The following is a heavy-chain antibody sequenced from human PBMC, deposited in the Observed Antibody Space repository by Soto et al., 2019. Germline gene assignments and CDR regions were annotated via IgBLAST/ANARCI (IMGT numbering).Heavy chain of an antibody. CDR3: TTYGGDTGRFDY. D-gene: IGHD4-17*01. V-gene: IGHV4-39*01. CDR2: SGTT. J-gene: IGHJ4*02. Sequence: ASETLSLTCAVSGDSISSYNYHWTWIRQSPGKGPEWIGSGTTYYNPSLRSRVTISVDTSKNQFSLQMYSVTAADTAVYYCTTYGGDTGRFDYWGQGILVTVSS. CDR1: GDSISSYNYH.